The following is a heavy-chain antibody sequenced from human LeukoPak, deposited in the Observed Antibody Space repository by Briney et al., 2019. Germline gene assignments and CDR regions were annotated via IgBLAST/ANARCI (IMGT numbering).Heavy chain of an antibody. CDR3: ARDREQWLVPGAFDI. Sequence: TGGSLRLSCAASGFTFSSYGMHWVRQAPGKGLEWVAVISYDGSNKYYADSVKGRFTISRDNSKNTLYLQMNSLRAEDTAVYYCARDREQWLVPGAFDIWGQGTMVTVSS. CDR2: ISYDGSNK. D-gene: IGHD6-19*01. V-gene: IGHV3-30*03. CDR1: GFTFSSYG. J-gene: IGHJ3*02.